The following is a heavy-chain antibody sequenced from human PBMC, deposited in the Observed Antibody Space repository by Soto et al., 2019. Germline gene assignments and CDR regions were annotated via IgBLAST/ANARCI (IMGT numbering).Heavy chain of an antibody. CDR3: ARDRPLSIAARTYYYYGMDV. D-gene: IGHD6-6*01. CDR1: GDSVSSNSAA. V-gene: IGHV6-1*01. Sequence: TLSLTCVISGDSVSSNSAAWNWIRQSPSRGLEWLGRTYYRSKWYNDYAVSVKSRITINPDTSKNQFSLQLNSVTPEDTAVYYCARDRPLSIAARTYYYYGMDVWGQGTTVTVSS. J-gene: IGHJ6*02. CDR2: TYYRSKWYN.